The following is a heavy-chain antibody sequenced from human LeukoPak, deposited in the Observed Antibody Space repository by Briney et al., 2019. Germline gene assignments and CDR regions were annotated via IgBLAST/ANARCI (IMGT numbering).Heavy chain of an antibody. Sequence: GGSLRLSCAVSGFTFSNEAMGWVRQLRGGGLEWVSTISPGGGTTYYAESMKGRFTISRDNSKSTLYLEMNSLRVEDTAVYYCARVSPRDGYNNYWGQGTLVTVSS. CDR2: ISPGGGTT. CDR1: GFTFSNEA. D-gene: IGHD5-24*01. CDR3: ARVSPRDGYNNY. J-gene: IGHJ4*02. V-gene: IGHV3-23*01.